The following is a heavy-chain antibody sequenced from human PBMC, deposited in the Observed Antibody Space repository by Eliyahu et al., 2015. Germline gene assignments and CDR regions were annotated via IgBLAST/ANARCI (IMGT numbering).Heavy chain of an antibody. J-gene: IGHJ1*01. CDR1: GGSFSDSY. V-gene: IGHV4-34*01. D-gene: IGHD4-17*01. CDR2: INHSGTT. Sequence: QVQLQQWGAGLLRPSETLSLTCAVYGGSFSDSYWTWIRQPPGKGLEWIGEINHSGTTNYNPSLKSRVTISVDTSKSQFSLKLSSVTAADTAVYYCARQVSLRGPTPWGQGTLVTVSS. CDR3: ARQVSLRGPTP.